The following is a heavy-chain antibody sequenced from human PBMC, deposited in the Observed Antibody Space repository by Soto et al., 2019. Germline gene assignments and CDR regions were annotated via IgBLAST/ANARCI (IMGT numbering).Heavy chain of an antibody. CDR1: GGTFSSYA. CDR3: ARCVGATIGLFDY. J-gene: IGHJ4*02. D-gene: IGHD1-26*01. V-gene: IGHV1-69*01. CDR2: IIPIIGTA. Sequence: QVQLVQSGAEVKKPGSSVKVSCKASGGTFSSYAISWVRQAPGQGLEWMGGIIPIIGTANYAQKFQGRVTMTADESTSTAYMELSSLRSEDTDVYYCARCVGATIGLFDYRCQGTLVTVSS.